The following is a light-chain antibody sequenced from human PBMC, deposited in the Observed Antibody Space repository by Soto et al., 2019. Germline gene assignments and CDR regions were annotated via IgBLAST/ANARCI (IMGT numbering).Light chain of an antibody. CDR1: QSISSW. V-gene: IGKV1-5*01. CDR2: DAS. J-gene: IGKJ1*01. CDR3: QQSYSILWT. Sequence: DIQMTQSPSTLSASVGDRDTITCRASQSISSWLAWYQQKPGKAPKLLIYDASSLESGVPSRFSGSGSGTDFTLTITSLRPDDFATYYCQQSYSILWTFGQGTKVDIK.